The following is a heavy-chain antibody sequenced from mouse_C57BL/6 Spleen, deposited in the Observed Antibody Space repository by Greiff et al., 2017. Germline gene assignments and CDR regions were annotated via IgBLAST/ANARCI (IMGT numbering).Heavy chain of an antibody. CDR2: INPNNGGT. Sequence: VQLQQSGPELVKPGASVKISCKASGYTFTDYYMNWVKQSHGKSLEWIGEINPNNGGTRYNQKFKGKATLTVDKSSSTAYMELRRLTSEDSAVYYCARRGPYYAMDYWGQGTSVTVSS. J-gene: IGHJ4*01. CDR3: ARRGPYYAMDY. CDR1: GYTFTDYY. V-gene: IGHV1-26*01.